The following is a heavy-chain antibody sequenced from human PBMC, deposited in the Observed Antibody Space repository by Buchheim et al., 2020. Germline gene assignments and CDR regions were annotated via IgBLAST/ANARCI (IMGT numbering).Heavy chain of an antibody. CDR2: IYYSGST. CDR1: GGSISSYY. D-gene: IGHD3-22*01. Sequence: QVQLQQWGAGLLKPSETLSLTCTVSGGSISSYYWSWIRQPPGKGLEWIGYIYYSGSTNYNPPLKSRVTISVDTPKNQFSLKLSSVTAADTAVYYCARHQRSGYYLRFDPWGQGTL. J-gene: IGHJ5*02. CDR3: ARHQRSGYYLRFDP. V-gene: IGHV4-59*08.